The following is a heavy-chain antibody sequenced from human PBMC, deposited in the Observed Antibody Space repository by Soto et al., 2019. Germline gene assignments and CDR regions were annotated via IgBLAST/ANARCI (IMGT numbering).Heavy chain of an antibody. CDR2: FYYSWST. CDR1: GGSIISSTYY. CDR3: AMTLVGHYF. J-gene: IGHJ2*01. D-gene: IGHD1-26*01. V-gene: IGHV4-39*01. Sequence: ETLSLTCTVSGGSIISSTYYWGWICQPPGKGLEWNGCFYYSWSTDYNPSLKRRVTISVDASKNQLSLNLISVTTADTGVYYFAMTLVGHYF.